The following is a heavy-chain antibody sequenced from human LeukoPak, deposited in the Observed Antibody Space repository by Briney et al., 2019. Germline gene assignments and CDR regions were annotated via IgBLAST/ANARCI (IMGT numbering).Heavy chain of an antibody. D-gene: IGHD1-26*01. V-gene: IGHV3-21*01. CDR2: ISSSSSYI. CDR1: GFTFSSYS. Sequence: PGGSLRLSCAASGFTFSSYSMNWVRQAPGKGLEWVSSISSSSSYIYYADSVKGRFTISRDNAKNSLYLQMNSLRAEDTAVYYCARQWEPLYYFDYWGQGTLVTVSS. CDR3: ARQWEPLYYFDY. J-gene: IGHJ4*02.